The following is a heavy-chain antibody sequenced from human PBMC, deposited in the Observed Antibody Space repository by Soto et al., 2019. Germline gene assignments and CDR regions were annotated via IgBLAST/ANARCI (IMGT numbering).Heavy chain of an antibody. V-gene: IGHV3-30*18. CDR2: ISYDGSNK. CDR3: AKASGGGSCYSCYFDY. CDR1: GFTFSTYG. J-gene: IGHJ4*02. Sequence: PGGSLILSCAGSGFTFSTYGMHWVRQAPGKGLEWVAVISYDGSNKYYADSVKGRFTISRDNSKNTLSLQMNSLRAEDTAVYYCAKASGGGSCYSCYFDYWGQGTLVTVSS. D-gene: IGHD2-15*01.